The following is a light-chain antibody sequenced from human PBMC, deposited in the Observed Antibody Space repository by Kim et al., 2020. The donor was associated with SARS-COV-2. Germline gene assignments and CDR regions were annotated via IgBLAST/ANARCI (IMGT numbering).Light chain of an antibody. CDR2: GPS. CDR3: QQYSNWPGT. CDR1: ESVSSN. V-gene: IGKV3-15*01. J-gene: IGKJ1*01. Sequence: VAPGERAPRYCRASESVSSNFAWYQQTPGRAPRLLMYGPSTRATGTSPSFSCSGSGTGFPLTLSSLQSEEFAVYYCQQYSNWPGTIGQGTKVDIK.